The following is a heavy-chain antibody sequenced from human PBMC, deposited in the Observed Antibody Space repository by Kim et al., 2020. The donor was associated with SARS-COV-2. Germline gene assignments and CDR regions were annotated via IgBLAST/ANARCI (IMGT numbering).Heavy chain of an antibody. Sequence: ASVKVSCKASGYTFTSYYMHWVRQAPGQGLEWMGRINPGGGSTSYAQKFQGRVTMTRDTSTSTVYMELRSLRSEDTAVYYCARDDLCSSSLYYFDYWGQGTLVTVSS. CDR3: ARDDLCSSSLYYFDY. J-gene: IGHJ4*02. D-gene: IGHD3-10*02. V-gene: IGHV1-46*01. CDR2: INPGGGST. CDR1: GYTFTSYY.